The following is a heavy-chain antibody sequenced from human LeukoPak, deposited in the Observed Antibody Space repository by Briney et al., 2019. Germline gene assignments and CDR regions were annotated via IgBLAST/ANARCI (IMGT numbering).Heavy chain of an antibody. J-gene: IGHJ4*02. Sequence: GGSLRLSCAASGFTFSGSAMHWVRQASGKGLEWVGRIRSKANSYATAYAASVKGRFTISRDDSKNTAYLQMNSLKTEGTAVYYCTRHFDVVVVAATPEFDYWGQGTLVTVSS. CDR1: GFTFSGSA. D-gene: IGHD2-15*01. CDR2: IRSKANSYAT. CDR3: TRHFDVVVVAATPEFDY. V-gene: IGHV3-73*01.